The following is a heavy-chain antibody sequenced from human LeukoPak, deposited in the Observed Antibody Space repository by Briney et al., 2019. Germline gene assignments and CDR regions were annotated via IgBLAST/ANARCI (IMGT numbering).Heavy chain of an antibody. D-gene: IGHD3-10*01. CDR3: ARAPGLNYYGSGSYPDY. V-gene: IGHV4-59*01. Sequence: SETLSLTCTVSGGSISGDYWNWIRQPPGKGLEWIGYTYYSGSTNYNPSLKSRVTISVDTSKNQFSLKLSPVTAADTAVYYCARAPGLNYYGSGSYPDYWGRGTLVTVSS. J-gene: IGHJ4*02. CDR1: GGSISGDY. CDR2: TYYSGST.